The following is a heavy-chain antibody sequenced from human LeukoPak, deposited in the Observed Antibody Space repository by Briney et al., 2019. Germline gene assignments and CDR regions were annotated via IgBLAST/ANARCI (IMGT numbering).Heavy chain of an antibody. V-gene: IGHV3-23*01. CDR2: ISGSGGST. Sequence: PGGSLRLSCAASGVTFSSYAMSLGRQAPGKGLEWVSAISGSGGSTYYADSVKGRFTISRDNSKNTLYLQMNSLRAEDTAVYYRAKDRDFYDSSGSWDYWGQGTLVTVSS. CDR1: GVTFSSYA. J-gene: IGHJ4*02. CDR3: AKDRDFYDSSGSWDY. D-gene: IGHD3-22*01.